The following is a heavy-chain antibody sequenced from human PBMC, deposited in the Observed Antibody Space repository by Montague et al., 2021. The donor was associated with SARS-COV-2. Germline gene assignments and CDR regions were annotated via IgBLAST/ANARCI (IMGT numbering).Heavy chain of an antibody. CDR1: GGPISSSSYY. CDR2: IHYSGST. V-gene: IGHV4-39*01. J-gene: IGHJ6*02. Sequence: SETLSLTCAVSGGPISSSSYYWGWIRQPPGKGLEWIGSIHYSGSTYYNPSFKSRVSISVDTSKNQFSLKLSSVTAADTAVYYCARLWDTVYYYYGMDVWGQGTTVTVSS. CDR3: ARLWDTVYYYYGMDV. D-gene: IGHD1-26*01.